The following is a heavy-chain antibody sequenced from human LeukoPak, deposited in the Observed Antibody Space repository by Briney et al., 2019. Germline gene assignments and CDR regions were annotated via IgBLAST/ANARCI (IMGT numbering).Heavy chain of an antibody. CDR3: ARGPTWIQLCSYFDY. Sequence: SVKVSCKASGGTFSSYAISWVRQAPGQGLEWMGGIIPIFGTANYAQKFQGRVTITADESTSTAYMELSSLRSEDTAVYYCARGPTWIQLCSYFDYWGQGTLVTVSS. CDR2: IIPIFGTA. D-gene: IGHD5-18*01. V-gene: IGHV1-69*13. J-gene: IGHJ4*02. CDR1: GGTFSSYA.